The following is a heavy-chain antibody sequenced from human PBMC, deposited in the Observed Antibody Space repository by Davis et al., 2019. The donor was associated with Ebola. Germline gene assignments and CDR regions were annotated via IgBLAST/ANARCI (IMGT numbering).Heavy chain of an antibody. CDR2: IKEDGSQK. Sequence: PGGSLRLSCAASGLVSHNFDMTWVRQAPGKGLEWVAKIKEDGSQKLEVDSGKGRFTIPRDNAKDSLYLQMNSLRAEDTAVYYCARGSQNMDVWGQGTTVTVSS. CDR3: ARGSQNMDV. V-gene: IGHV3-7*03. CDR1: GLVSHNFD. J-gene: IGHJ6*02.